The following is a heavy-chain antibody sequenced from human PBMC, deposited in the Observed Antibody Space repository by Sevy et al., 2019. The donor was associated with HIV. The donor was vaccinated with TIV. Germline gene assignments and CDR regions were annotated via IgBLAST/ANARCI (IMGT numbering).Heavy chain of an antibody. CDR1: GFTFSRYS. D-gene: IGHD1-1*01. V-gene: IGHV3-30*04. Sequence: GSLRLSCAASGFTFSRYSMHWVRQAPGKGLEWVATISFDASNKHYAASVKGRFTISRDNFQNSLFLQMNSLRPEDTAVYYCALERLSSDVAEYFQNWGQGTLVTVSS. CDR2: ISFDASNK. CDR3: ALERLSSDVAEYFQN. J-gene: IGHJ1*01.